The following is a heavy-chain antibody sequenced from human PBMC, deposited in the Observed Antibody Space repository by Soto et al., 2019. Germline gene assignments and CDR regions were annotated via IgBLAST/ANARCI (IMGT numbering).Heavy chain of an antibody. V-gene: IGHV6-1*01. Sequence: PSPTLSLTCAISGDSVSSNSAAWNWIRQSPSRGLEWLGRTYYRSKWYNDYAVSVKSRITINPDTSKNQFSLQLNSVTPEDTAVYYCARGNGYSGSAVWLDPCGQGTLVTVSS. CDR3: ARGNGYSGSAVWLDP. CDR2: TYYRSKWYN. D-gene: IGHD5-12*01. J-gene: IGHJ5*02. CDR1: GDSVSSNSAA.